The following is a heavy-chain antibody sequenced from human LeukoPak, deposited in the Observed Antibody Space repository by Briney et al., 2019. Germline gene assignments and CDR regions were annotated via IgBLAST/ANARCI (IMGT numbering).Heavy chain of an antibody. CDR3: ARGGTAAYYDILTDYSYYYYYMDV. CDR2: IYYSGST. J-gene: IGHJ6*03. V-gene: IGHV4-61*05. CDR1: GGSISSSSYY. Sequence: SETLSLTCTVSGGSISSSSYYWGWIRQPPGKGLEWIGYIYYSGSTNYNPSLKSRVTMSVDTSKNQFSPKLSSVTAADTAVYYCARGGTAAYYDILTDYSYYYYYMDVWGKGTTVTISS. D-gene: IGHD3-9*01.